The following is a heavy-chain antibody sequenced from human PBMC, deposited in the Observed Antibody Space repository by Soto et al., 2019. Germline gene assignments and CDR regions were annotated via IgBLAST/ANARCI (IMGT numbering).Heavy chain of an antibody. Sequence: SENLSLTSTVSGGSISRSSYYWGWIRQPPGKGLEWIGSIYYSGSTYYNPSLKSRVTISVDTSKNQFSLKLSSVTAADTAVYYCASPKIAFYNWFDPWGQGTLVTVS. CDR2: IYYSGST. V-gene: IGHV4-39*01. CDR3: ASPKIAFYNWFDP. D-gene: IGHD3-3*02. CDR1: GGSISRSSYY. J-gene: IGHJ5*02.